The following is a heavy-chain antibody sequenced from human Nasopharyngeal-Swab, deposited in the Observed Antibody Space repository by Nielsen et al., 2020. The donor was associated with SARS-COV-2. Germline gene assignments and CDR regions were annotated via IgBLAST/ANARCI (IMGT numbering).Heavy chain of an antibody. Sequence: GGSLRLSCAASGFTFSSYWMSWVRQAPGKGLEWVANIKQDESEKYYVDSVKGRFTISRDNAKNSLYLQMNSLRAEDTAVYYCARETYYDYVWGSYRADYYYGMDVWGQGTTVTVSS. CDR3: ARETYYDYVWGSYRADYYYGMDV. J-gene: IGHJ6*02. CDR2: IKQDESEK. V-gene: IGHV3-7*01. CDR1: GFTFSSYW. D-gene: IGHD3-16*02.